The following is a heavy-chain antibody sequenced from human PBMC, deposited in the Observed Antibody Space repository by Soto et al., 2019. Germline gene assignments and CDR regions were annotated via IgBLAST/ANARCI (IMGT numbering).Heavy chain of an antibody. J-gene: IGHJ6*02. CDR2: INHSGST. Sequence: PSETLSLTCAVYGGSFSGYYWSWIRQPPGKGLEWIGEINHSGSTNYNPSLKSRVTMSVDTSKNQFSLKLSSVTAADTAGYYCARKAAGYYYGMDVWGQGTTVTVSS. V-gene: IGHV4-34*01. CDR3: ARKAAGYYYGMDV. D-gene: IGHD6-25*01. CDR1: GGSFSGYY.